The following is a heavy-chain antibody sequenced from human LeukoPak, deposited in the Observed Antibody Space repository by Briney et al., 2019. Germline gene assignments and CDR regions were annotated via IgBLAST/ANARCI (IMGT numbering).Heavy chain of an antibody. CDR1: GGSISSSSYY. CDR2: IYYSGST. J-gene: IGHJ4*02. CDR3: AGTGSIDPYYFDY. V-gene: IGHV4-39*01. D-gene: IGHD3-10*01. Sequence: PSETLSLTCTVSGGSISSSSYYWGWIRQPPGKGLEWIASIYYSGSTYYNPSLKSRVTMSVDTSKNQFSLKLSSVTAADTSVYYCAGTGSIDPYYFDYWGRGTLVTVSS.